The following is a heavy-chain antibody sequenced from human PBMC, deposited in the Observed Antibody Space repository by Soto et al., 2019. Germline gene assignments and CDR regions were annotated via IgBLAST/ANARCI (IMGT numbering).Heavy chain of an antibody. CDR1: GDSVSSNSAA. Sequence: QTLSLTCAISGDSVSSNSAAWNWIRRSPSRGLEWLGRTYCRSKWYNDYAISVRSRITINPDTSKNQFSLQLNSVTPEDTAVYYCARGDYYDTSGYYFGYWGQGTLVTVSS. V-gene: IGHV6-1*01. CDR3: ARGDYYDTSGYYFGY. D-gene: IGHD3-22*01. J-gene: IGHJ4*02. CDR2: TYCRSKWYN.